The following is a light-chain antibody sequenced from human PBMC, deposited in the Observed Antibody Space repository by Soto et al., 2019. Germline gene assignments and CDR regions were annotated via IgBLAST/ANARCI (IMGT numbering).Light chain of an antibody. Sequence: EIVLTQSPGTLSLSPGERATLSCRASQSVSSSYLAWYRQKPGQAPRLLIYGASGRATGIPDRFSGSGSGTYFTLTISRLEPEDFAVYYCQQYGSSPLFTFGPGTKVDIK. CDR1: QSVSSSY. V-gene: IGKV3-20*01. CDR3: QQYGSSPLFT. CDR2: GAS. J-gene: IGKJ3*01.